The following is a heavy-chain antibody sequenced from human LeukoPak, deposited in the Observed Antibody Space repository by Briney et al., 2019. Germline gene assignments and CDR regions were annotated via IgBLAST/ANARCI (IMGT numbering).Heavy chain of an antibody. CDR1: GGSFSGYY. V-gene: IGHV4-34*01. CDR3: ARAFGCSGGSCYFDY. Sequence: SETLSLTCAVYGGSFSGYYWSWIRQPPGKGLEWIGEINHGGSTNYNPSLKSRVTISVDTSKNQFSLKLSSVTAADTAVYYCARAFGCSGGSCYFDYWGQGTLVTVSS. D-gene: IGHD2-15*01. J-gene: IGHJ4*02. CDR2: INHGGST.